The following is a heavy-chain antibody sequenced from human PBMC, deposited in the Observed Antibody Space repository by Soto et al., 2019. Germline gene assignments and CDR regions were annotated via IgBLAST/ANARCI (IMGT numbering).Heavy chain of an antibody. CDR3: ARGWQLDPIDY. D-gene: IGHD6-13*01. CDR2: IYDGGST. J-gene: IGHJ4*02. Sequence: GGSLSLSCAASGFSVSSNYMTWVRQAPGKGLEWVSVIYDGGSTYYVDSVKGRFTISRDISKNTVYLQMNSLRAEDTAVYYCARGWQLDPIDYWGQGTRVTVSS. V-gene: IGHV3-53*01. CDR1: GFSVSSNY.